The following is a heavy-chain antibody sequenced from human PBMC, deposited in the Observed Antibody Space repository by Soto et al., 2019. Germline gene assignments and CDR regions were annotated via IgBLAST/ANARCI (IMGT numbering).Heavy chain of an antibody. CDR1: GGSISSGGYS. Sequence: SETLSLTCAVSGGSISSGGYSWSWIRQPPGKGLEWIGYMYHSGSTYYNPSLKSRVTISVDTSKNQFSLKVRSVTAADTAVYYCARHTMGSSRLIDYWGQGALVTVSS. CDR2: MYHSGST. D-gene: IGHD1-26*01. J-gene: IGHJ4*02. CDR3: ARHTMGSSRLIDY. V-gene: IGHV4-30-2*03.